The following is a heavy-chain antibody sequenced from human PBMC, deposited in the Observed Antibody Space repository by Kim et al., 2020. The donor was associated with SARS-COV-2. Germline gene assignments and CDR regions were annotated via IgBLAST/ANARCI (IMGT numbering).Heavy chain of an antibody. V-gene: IGHV3-7*03. D-gene: IGHD3-22*01. J-gene: IGHJ4*02. Sequence: YVDYAKGRFTISRDNAKNSLYLQLDSLTAEDTAVYYCARGGAWFSPFDYWGQGTLVTVSS. CDR3: ARGGAWFSPFDY.